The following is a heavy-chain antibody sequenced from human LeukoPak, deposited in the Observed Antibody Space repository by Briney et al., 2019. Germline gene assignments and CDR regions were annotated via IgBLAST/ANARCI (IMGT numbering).Heavy chain of an antibody. J-gene: IGHJ4*02. D-gene: IGHD1-26*01. CDR3: ARHRAPYSGSYVDY. CDR1: GYSISSGYY. Sequence: LETLSLTCAVSGYSISSGYYWGWIRQPPGKGLEWIGSIYHSGSTYYNPSLKSRVTISVDTSKNQFSLKLSSVTAADTAVYYCARHRAPYSGSYVDYWGQGTLVTVSS. V-gene: IGHV4-38-2*01. CDR2: IYHSGST.